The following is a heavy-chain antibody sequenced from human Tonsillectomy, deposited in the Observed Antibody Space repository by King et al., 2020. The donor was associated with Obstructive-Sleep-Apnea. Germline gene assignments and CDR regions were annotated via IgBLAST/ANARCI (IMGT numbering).Heavy chain of an antibody. CDR2: ISYDGSYK. CDR1: GFNLSRYA. CDR3: ARDSWQQLILYSGPVFQQ. J-gene: IGHJ1*01. D-gene: IGHD6-13*01. V-gene: IGHV3-30*04. Sequence: VQLVESGGGVVQPGRSLRLSCAASGFNLSRYAMHWVRQAPGKGLEWVAVISYDGSYKYYADSVKGRFTISSDNSKNTLYLQMNSLRPEDTAVFYCARDSWQQLILYSGPVFQQWGQGTLVTVSS.